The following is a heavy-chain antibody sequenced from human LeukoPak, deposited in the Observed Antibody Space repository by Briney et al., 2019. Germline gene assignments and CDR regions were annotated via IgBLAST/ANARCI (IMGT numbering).Heavy chain of an antibody. CDR2: ISSSGSTI. V-gene: IGHV3-11*01. D-gene: IGHD6-19*01. Sequence: PGGSLRLSCAASGFTFSDYYMSWIRQAPGKGLEWVSYISSSGSTIYYADSVKGRFTISRDNAKNSLYLQMNSLRAEDTAVYYCARDSIAVAGALLGVYYFDYWGQGTLVTVSS. J-gene: IGHJ4*02. CDR3: ARDSIAVAGALLGVYYFDY. CDR1: GFTFSDYY.